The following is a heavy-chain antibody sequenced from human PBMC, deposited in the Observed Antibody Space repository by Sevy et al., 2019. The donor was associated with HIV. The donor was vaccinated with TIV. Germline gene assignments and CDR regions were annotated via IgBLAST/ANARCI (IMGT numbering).Heavy chain of an antibody. CDR3: TRGYYDDSSGYSDY. CDR2: IRSKDYGGAT. CDR1: GFTFGDYA. V-gene: IGHV3-49*03. D-gene: IGHD3-22*01. Sequence: GGFLRLSCTGSGFTFGDYAMSWFRQAPGMGLEWVGFIRSKDYGGATEYAASVKGRFTISRDDSKSIADLQMNSLKTEDTAVYYCTRGYYDDSSGYSDYWGQGTLVTVSS. J-gene: IGHJ4*02.